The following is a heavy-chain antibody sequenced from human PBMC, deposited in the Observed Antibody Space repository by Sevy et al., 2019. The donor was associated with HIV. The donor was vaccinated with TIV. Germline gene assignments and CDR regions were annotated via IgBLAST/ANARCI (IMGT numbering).Heavy chain of an antibody. V-gene: IGHV1-69*13. CDR1: GGTFSSYA. J-gene: IGHJ6*02. CDR2: IIPIFGTA. D-gene: IGHD3-22*01. CDR3: ARVGRDYYDSSPFNYYYGMDV. Sequence: ASVKVSCKASGGTFSSYAISWVRRAPGQGLEWMGGIIPIFGTANYAQKFQGRVTITADESTSTAYMGLSSLRSEDTAVYYCARVGRDYYDSSPFNYYYGMDVWGQGTTVTVSS.